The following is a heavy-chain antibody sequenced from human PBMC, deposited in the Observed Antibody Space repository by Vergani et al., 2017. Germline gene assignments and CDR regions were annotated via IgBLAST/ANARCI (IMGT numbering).Heavy chain of an antibody. D-gene: IGHD3-22*01. CDR2: IHYDSSDT. CDR3: AKDATMIVVSFAFFDY. CDR1: GFMFNSYG. J-gene: IGHJ4*02. V-gene: IGHV3-30*02. Sequence: QVHLVESGGGAVQSAGSLRLSCAASGFMFNSYGMHWVRQAPGKGLEWVAFIHYDSSDTHYLDSVKGRFTISRDNSENTLYLQMNSLRAEDTAVYYCAKDATMIVVSFAFFDYWGRGTLVTVSS.